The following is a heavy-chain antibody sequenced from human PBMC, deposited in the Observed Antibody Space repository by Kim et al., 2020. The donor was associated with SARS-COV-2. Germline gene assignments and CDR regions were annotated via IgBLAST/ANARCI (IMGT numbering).Heavy chain of an antibody. Sequence: ASVKVSCKVSGYTLTELSMHWVRQAPGKGLEWMGGFDPEDGETIYAQKFQGRVTMTEDTSTDTAYMELSSLRSEDTAVYYCATAGPISRGGIVVPAAILVPFDYWGQGTLVTVSS. CDR3: ATAGPISRGGIVVPAAILVPFDY. CDR2: FDPEDGET. CDR1: GYTLTELS. J-gene: IGHJ4*02. V-gene: IGHV1-24*01. D-gene: IGHD2-2*01.